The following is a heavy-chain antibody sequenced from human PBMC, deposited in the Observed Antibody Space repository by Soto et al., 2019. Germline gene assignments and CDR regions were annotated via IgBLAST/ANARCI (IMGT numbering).Heavy chain of an antibody. D-gene: IGHD6-19*01. CDR1: GFSFDTYSMSRFS. Sequence: EVQLLESGGGLVEPGGSLRVSCAASGFSFDTYSMSRFSMSWVRQAPGKELEWVSSISGSGGKAYYADSVKGRFTISRDNSKNMVYLQMNSLSAEDTAFYYCEKDRGGFAVGWESFDFWGQGALVTVSS. CDR2: ISGSGGKA. J-gene: IGHJ4*02. V-gene: IGHV3-23*01. CDR3: EKDRGGFAVGWESFDF.